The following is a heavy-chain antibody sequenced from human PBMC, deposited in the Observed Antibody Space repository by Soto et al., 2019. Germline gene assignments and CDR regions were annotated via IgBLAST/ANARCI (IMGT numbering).Heavy chain of an antibody. Sequence: GESLKISCRGYGYSFTAYWIAWVRQMPGKGLEWMGSIHPGESDTRYSPSFQGQVAISADRSITTAYLQWSSLKASDTAMYYCARHEATYYNVYGMDVWGQWTTVTVSS. CDR3: ARHEATYYNVYGMDV. J-gene: IGHJ6*02. CDR2: IHPGESDT. V-gene: IGHV5-51*01. D-gene: IGHD1-20*01. CDR1: GYSFTAYW.